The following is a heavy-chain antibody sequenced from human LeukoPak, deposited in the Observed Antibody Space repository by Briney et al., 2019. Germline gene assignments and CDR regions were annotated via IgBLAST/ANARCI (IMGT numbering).Heavy chain of an antibody. D-gene: IGHD4-23*01. CDR2: IGGSGDTT. CDR1: GFTFTTYA. V-gene: IGHV3-23*01. Sequence: GGSLRLSCGASGFTFTTYAMSWVRQAPGKGLEWVSVIGGSGDTTVYADSVKGRFTISRDNSKNTLYLQMNSLRAEDTAVYYCVKDRPYHHADNSAIDFWGQGSLVTVSS. J-gene: IGHJ4*02. CDR3: VKDRPYHHADNSAIDF.